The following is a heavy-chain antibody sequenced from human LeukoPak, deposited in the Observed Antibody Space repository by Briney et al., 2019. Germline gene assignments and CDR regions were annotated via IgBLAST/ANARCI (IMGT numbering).Heavy chain of an antibody. Sequence: GGSLRLSCAAAGFTFSSSSMNWVRQAPGKGLEWVSYISSSSSTIYYADSVKGRFTISRDNAKNSLYLQMNSLRAEDTAVYYCAIDKGISGYSIDYWGQGTLVTVSS. CDR3: AIDKGISGYSIDY. CDR1: GFTFSSSS. V-gene: IGHV3-48*01. CDR2: ISSSSSTI. D-gene: IGHD3-22*01. J-gene: IGHJ4*02.